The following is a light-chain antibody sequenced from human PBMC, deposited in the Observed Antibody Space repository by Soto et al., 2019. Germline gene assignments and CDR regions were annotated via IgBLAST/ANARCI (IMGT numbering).Light chain of an antibody. J-gene: IGKJ2*01. Sequence: EIVVTQSPATLSLSPGERATLSCRASQSVSSDLAWYQQKPGQAPRLLIYDASNRATGIPARFSGSGSGTDFTLTISSLEPEDFAVYYCQQRSNWPPYTFGQGTKLEIK. V-gene: IGKV3-11*01. CDR3: QQRSNWPPYT. CDR1: QSVSSD. CDR2: DAS.